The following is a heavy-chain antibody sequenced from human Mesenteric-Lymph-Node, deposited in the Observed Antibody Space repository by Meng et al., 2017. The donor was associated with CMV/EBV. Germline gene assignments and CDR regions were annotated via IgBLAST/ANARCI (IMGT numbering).Heavy chain of an antibody. Sequence: QVELHQEGAGLLKPSETLSVTCAVYGGSFSGYYWNWIRQSPEKGLEWIGEINHSGSTTYNPSFTSRIIISVDTSTNQISLNMSSVTAADTAVYYCARGSSYDILTGYFDYWGQGALVTVSS. J-gene: IGHJ4*02. CDR1: GGSFSGYY. CDR3: ARGSSYDILTGYFDY. V-gene: IGHV4-34*01. D-gene: IGHD3-9*01. CDR2: INHSGST.